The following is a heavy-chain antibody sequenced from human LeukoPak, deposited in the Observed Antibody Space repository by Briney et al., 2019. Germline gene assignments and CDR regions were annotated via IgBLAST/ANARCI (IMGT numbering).Heavy chain of an antibody. V-gene: IGHV3-23*01. CDR1: GFTFSIYA. CDR3: AKDSLEWLTGAFDI. CDR2: ISGSGGTA. J-gene: IGHJ3*02. D-gene: IGHD3-3*01. Sequence: GGSLRLSCAASGFTFSIYAMSWVRQAPGKGLEWVSAISGSGGTAYYADSVKGRFTISRDNSKNTLYLQMNSLRAEDTAVYYCAKDSLEWLTGAFDIWGQGTMVTVSS.